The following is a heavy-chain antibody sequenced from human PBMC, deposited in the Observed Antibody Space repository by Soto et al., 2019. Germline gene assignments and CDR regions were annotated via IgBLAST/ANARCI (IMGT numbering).Heavy chain of an antibody. Sequence: GGSLRLSCAASGFTFSSYAMSWVRQAPGKGLEWVSAISGSGGSTYYADSVKGRFTITRDNSKNTLYLQMNSLRAEDTAVYYCAKTSGYSSSSTTAFDIWGQGTMVTVSS. D-gene: IGHD6-6*01. CDR2: ISGSGGST. V-gene: IGHV3-23*01. CDR3: AKTSGYSSSSTTAFDI. J-gene: IGHJ3*02. CDR1: GFTFSSYA.